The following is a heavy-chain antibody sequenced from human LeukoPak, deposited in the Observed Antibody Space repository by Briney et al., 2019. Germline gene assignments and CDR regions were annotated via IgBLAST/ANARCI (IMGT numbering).Heavy chain of an antibody. Sequence: SETLSLTCAVYGGSFSGYYWSWIRQPPGKGLEWIGEINHSGSTNYNPSLKSRVTISVDTSKNQFSLKLSSVTAADTAVYYCARPVGGFDPWGQGTLVTVSS. CDR2: INHSGST. CDR3: ARPVGGFDP. J-gene: IGHJ5*02. CDR1: GGSFSGYY. D-gene: IGHD2-15*01. V-gene: IGHV4-34*01.